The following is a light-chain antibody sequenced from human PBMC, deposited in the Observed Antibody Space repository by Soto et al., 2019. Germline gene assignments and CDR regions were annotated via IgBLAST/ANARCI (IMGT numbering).Light chain of an antibody. Sequence: EIVMTQSPSTLSVSPGERAILSCRASQSVSSNLAWYQQKPGQAPRLLIYGASTRATGIPARFSGSGSGTEFTLIISSLQSEDFAVYYCQQYNNWPPWTFGQGTKVEIK. CDR3: QQYNNWPPWT. V-gene: IGKV3-15*01. CDR2: GAS. J-gene: IGKJ1*01. CDR1: QSVSSN.